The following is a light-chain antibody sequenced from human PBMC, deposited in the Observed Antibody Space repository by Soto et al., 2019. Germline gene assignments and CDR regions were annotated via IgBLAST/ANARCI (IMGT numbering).Light chain of an antibody. J-gene: IGKJ3*01. Sequence: ESVLTQSPATLSVSPGERATLSCRASQSVSSYLAWYQQKPGQAPRLLIYDASNRATGIPARFSGSGSGTDFTLTISRLEPEDFAVYYCQQYGSSPPRVTFGPGTKVDIK. CDR2: DAS. CDR1: QSVSSY. V-gene: IGKV3-20*01. CDR3: QQYGSSPPRVT.